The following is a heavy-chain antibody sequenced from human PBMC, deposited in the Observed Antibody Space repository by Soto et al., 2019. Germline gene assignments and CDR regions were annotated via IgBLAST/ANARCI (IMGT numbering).Heavy chain of an antibody. Sequence: QVQLQESGPGLVKPSETLSLTCTVSGGSIDGYNCAWIRQTPGKALEWVGYVYDNGDSGYNPSLKSRVPLSMDTSKSQFSLQLRSVTAADTAVYYCGRQGIGRLHGLVDVWGRGTTVTVSS. V-gene: IGHV4-59*08. D-gene: IGHD5-12*01. J-gene: IGHJ6*01. CDR1: GGSIDGYN. CDR2: VYDNGDS. CDR3: GRQGIGRLHGLVDV.